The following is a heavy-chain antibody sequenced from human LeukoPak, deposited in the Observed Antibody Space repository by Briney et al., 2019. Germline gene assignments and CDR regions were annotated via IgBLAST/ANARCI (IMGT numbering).Heavy chain of an antibody. CDR2: IIPIFGTA. V-gene: IGHV1-69*05. Sequence: SVKVSCKASGGTFSSYAISWVRQAPGQGLEWMGRIIPIFGTANYAQKFQGRVTITTDESTSTAYMELSSLRSEDTAVYYCARVGDYYGSGANRFDPWGQGTLVTVSS. CDR1: GGTFSSYA. J-gene: IGHJ5*02. D-gene: IGHD3-10*01. CDR3: ARVGDYYGSGANRFDP.